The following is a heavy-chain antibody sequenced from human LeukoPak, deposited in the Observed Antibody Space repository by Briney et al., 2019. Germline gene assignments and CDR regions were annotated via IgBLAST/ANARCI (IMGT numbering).Heavy chain of an antibody. CDR2: INPNSGGT. V-gene: IGHV1-2*02. Sequence: ASVKVSCKASGYTFTGYYMHWVRQAPGQGLEWMGWINPNSGGTNYAQKFQGRVTMTRDTSISTAYMELSRLRSDGTAVYYCARESIAVAGPYLGGYWGQGTLVTVSS. D-gene: IGHD6-19*01. CDR1: GYTFTGYY. J-gene: IGHJ4*02. CDR3: ARESIAVAGPYLGGY.